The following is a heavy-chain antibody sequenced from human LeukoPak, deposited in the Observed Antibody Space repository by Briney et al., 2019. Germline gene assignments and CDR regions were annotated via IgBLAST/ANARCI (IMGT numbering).Heavy chain of an antibody. CDR3: TRRKPALGYCSGGSCPILDY. J-gene: IGHJ4*02. V-gene: IGHV3-49*03. CDR2: IRSKAYGGTT. CDR1: GFSFGEYA. D-gene: IGHD2-15*01. Sequence: GGSLRLSCTASGFSFGEYAMSWFRQAPGKGLEWVGFIRSKAYGGTTDYAASVKGRFTISRDDSKTIAYLQMNSLTTEDTAMYYCTRRKPALGYCSGGSCPILDYWGQGTLVTVSS.